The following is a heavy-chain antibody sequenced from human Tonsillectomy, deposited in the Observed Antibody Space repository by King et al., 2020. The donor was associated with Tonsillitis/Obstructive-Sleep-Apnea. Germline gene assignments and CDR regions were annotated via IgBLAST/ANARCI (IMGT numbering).Heavy chain of an antibody. CDR3: ARGQADDFWSGYSFYFDY. CDR1: GYTFTSYA. Sequence: QLVQSGSELKKPGASVKVSCKASGYTFTSYALNWVRQAPGQGLEWMGWINTNTGNPTYAQGFTGRFVFSLDTSVNTAYLQISSLEAEDTAVYYCARGQADDFWSGYSFYFDYWGQGTLVTVSS. CDR2: INTNTGNP. D-gene: IGHD3-3*01. V-gene: IGHV7-4-1*02. J-gene: IGHJ4*02.